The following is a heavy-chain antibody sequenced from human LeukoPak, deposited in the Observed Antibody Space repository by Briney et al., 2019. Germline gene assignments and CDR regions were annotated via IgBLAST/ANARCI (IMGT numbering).Heavy chain of an antibody. Sequence: ASVTVSCKVSGYTLTELSMHWVRQAPGKGLEWMGGFYPEDGETIYAQKFQGRVTMTEDTSTDTAYMELSSLRSEDTAVYYCATMSSGYCYDSSGRTGHNWFDPWGQGTLVTVSS. D-gene: IGHD3-22*01. CDR2: FYPEDGET. J-gene: IGHJ5*02. CDR3: ATMSSGYCYDSSGRTGHNWFDP. V-gene: IGHV1-24*01. CDR1: GYTLTELS.